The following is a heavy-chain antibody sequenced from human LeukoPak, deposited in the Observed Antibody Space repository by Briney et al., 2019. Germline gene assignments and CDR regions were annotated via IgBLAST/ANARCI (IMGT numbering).Heavy chain of an antibody. CDR1: GFTFSDYY. V-gene: IGHV3-11*01. CDR3: ARATYYYGSGSYRNYYYYYYMDV. CDR2: ISSSGSTI. D-gene: IGHD3-10*01. J-gene: IGHJ6*03. Sequence: GGSLRLSCAASGFTFSDYYMSWIRQAPGKGLEWVSYISSSGSTIYYADSVKGRFTISRDNAKNSLYLQMNSLRAEDTAVYYCARATYYYGSGSYRNYYYYYYMDVWGKGTTVTISS.